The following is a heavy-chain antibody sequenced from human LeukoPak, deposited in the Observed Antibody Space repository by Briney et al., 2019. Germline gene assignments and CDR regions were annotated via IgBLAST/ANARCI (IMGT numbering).Heavy chain of an antibody. V-gene: IGHV1-18*04. Sequence: ASVKVFCKASGYTFISYGISWVRQAPGQGLEWMGWISAYNGNTNYAQKLQGRVTMTTDTSTSAAYMELRSLRSDDTAVYYCAREYQLPGPQFDYWGQGTLVTVSS. CDR2: ISAYNGNT. D-gene: IGHD2-2*01. CDR3: AREYQLPGPQFDY. J-gene: IGHJ4*02. CDR1: GYTFISYG.